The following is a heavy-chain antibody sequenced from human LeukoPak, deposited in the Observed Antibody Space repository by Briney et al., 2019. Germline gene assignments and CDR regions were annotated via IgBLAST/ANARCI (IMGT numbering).Heavy chain of an antibody. J-gene: IGHJ4*02. CDR2: ISTSGDST. CDR3: AKDGSGLYYFDY. Sequence: GGSLRLSCVASGFTFSSYAMGWVRQAPGKGLEWVSAISTSGDSTYYADSVKGRFIISRDNSKNTLYLQMNSLRAEDTAVYYCAKDGSGLYYFDYWGQGTLVTVSS. V-gene: IGHV3-23*01. CDR1: GFTFSSYA. D-gene: IGHD3-10*01.